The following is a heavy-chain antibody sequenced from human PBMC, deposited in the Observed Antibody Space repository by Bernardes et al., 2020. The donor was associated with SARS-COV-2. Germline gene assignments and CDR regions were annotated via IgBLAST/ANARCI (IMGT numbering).Heavy chain of an antibody. D-gene: IGHD3-22*01. V-gene: IGHV1-58*02. Sequence: SVKVSCKASGFTFTSSAMQWVRQARGQRLEWIGWIVVGSGNTNYAQKFQERVTITRDMSTSTAYMELSSLRSEDTAVYYCAADLDYYDSSGYYYLDAFDIWGQGTMVTVSS. CDR2: IVVGSGNT. CDR3: AADLDYYDSSGYYYLDAFDI. CDR1: GFTFTSSA. J-gene: IGHJ3*02.